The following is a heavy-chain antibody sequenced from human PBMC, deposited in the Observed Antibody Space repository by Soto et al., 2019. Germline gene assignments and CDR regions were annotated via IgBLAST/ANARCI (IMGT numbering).Heavy chain of an antibody. D-gene: IGHD1-1*01. CDR3: ARSAKWNFDS. V-gene: IGHV1-2*04. CDR1: VYTFTGYY. CDR2: INPNSGRT. J-gene: IGHJ5*01. Sequence: GASVKVSCKASVYTFTGYYMHWVRQAPGQGLEGMGWINPNSGRTNYAQKFQGWVTMTRDTSISTAYRELRRLRSEDTAVYYCARSAKWNFDSWAQGPLVTVSS.